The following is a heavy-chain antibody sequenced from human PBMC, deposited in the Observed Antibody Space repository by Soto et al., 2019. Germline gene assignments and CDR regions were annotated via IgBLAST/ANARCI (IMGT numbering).Heavy chain of an antibody. CDR2: ISSTTNYI. Sequence: GGSLRLSCAASGFTFTRYSMNWVRQAPGKGLEWVSSISSTTNYIYYGDSMKGRFTISRDNAKNSLYLEMNSLSAEDTAVYYCARESEDLTSNFDYWGQGTLVTVSS. V-gene: IGHV3-21*06. CDR1: GFTFTRYS. J-gene: IGHJ4*02. CDR3: ARESEDLTSNFDY.